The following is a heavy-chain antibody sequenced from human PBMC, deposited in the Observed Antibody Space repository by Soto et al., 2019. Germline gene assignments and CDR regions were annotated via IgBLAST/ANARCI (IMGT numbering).Heavy chain of an antibody. D-gene: IGHD3-10*01. CDR1: GGTFSRHS. J-gene: IGHJ4*02. V-gene: IGHV1-69*01. Sequence: QVQMVQSGAEGKKPGSSARVSCKVSGGTFSRHSISWVRQAPGQGLEWMGGIIPIFDATQYAQKFQGRLTITADESTTTFHMDLSGLRPEDTAIYYCARDLTAVRGSWGQGTLVTVS. CDR3: ARDLTAVRGS. CDR2: IIPIFDAT.